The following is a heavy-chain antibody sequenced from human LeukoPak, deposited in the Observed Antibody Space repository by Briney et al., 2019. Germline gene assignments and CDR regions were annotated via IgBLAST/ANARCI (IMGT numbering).Heavy chain of an antibody. D-gene: IGHD3-22*01. J-gene: IGHJ4*02. CDR2: ISSSGSTI. CDR3: ARDAETYYSDGSGYAY. V-gene: IGHV3-48*03. Sequence: GGSLRLSCAASGFTFSSYEMNRVRQAPGKGLEWVSYISSSGSTIYYADSVKGRFTISRDNAKNSLYLQMNSLRAEDTAVYYCARDAETYYSDGSGYAYWGQGTLVTVSS. CDR1: GFTFSSYE.